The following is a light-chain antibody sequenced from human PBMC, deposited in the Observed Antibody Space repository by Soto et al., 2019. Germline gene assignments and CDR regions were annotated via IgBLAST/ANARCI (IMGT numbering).Light chain of an antibody. CDR3: QQSYSITWT. CDR1: QSIRSY. J-gene: IGKJ1*01. V-gene: IGKV1-39*01. Sequence: DIQMTQSPSSLSASVGDRVTITCRASQSIRSYLNWYQQKPGKAPKLXIYAASSLQSGIPSRFSGSGSGSDCTRAISSLQPADVETYDCQQSYSITWTFGQGTKVDIK. CDR2: AAS.